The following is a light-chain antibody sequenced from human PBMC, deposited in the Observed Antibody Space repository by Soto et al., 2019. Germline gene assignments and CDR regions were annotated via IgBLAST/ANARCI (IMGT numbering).Light chain of an antibody. V-gene: IGKV1-39*01. J-gene: IGKJ3*01. CDR3: QQSYTMPFT. CDR1: ESISRN. CDR2: AAS. Sequence: DIQMTQSPSSLSASVGDRVTIPCRASESISRNLNWYQQKAGKAPKLLIYAASSLQSGVPSRFSGNGSGTDFTLTISSLQPEDFATYYCQQSYTMPFTFGPGTKVDI.